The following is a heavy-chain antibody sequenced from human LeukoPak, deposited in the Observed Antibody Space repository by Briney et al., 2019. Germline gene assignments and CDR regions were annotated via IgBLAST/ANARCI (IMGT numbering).Heavy chain of an antibody. D-gene: IGHD5-12*01. CDR1: GYTFTGYY. Sequence: ASVKVSCKASGYTFTGYYMHWVRQAPGQGLEWMGWINPNSGGTNYAQKFQGWVTMIRDTSISTAYMELSRLRSDDTAVYYCARGYSGYDPTYFDHWGQGTLVTVSS. CDR3: ARGYSGYDPTYFDH. CDR2: INPNSGGT. J-gene: IGHJ4*02. V-gene: IGHV1-2*04.